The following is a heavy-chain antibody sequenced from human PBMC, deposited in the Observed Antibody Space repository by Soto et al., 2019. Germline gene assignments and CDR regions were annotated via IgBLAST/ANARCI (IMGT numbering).Heavy chain of an antibody. V-gene: IGHV3-30-3*01. Sequence: PGGSLRLSCAASGFTFSSYAMHWVRQAPGKGLEWVAVISYDGSNKYYADSVKGRFTISRDNSKNTLYLQMNSLRAEDTAVYYCARVSPWDRDIVATITPFDYWGQGTLVTVSS. CDR3: ARVSPWDRDIVATITPFDY. CDR2: ISYDGSNK. D-gene: IGHD5-12*01. CDR1: GFTFSSYA. J-gene: IGHJ4*02.